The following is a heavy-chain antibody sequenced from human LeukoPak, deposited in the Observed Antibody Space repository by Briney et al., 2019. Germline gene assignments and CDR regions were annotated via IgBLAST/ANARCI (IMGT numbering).Heavy chain of an antibody. CDR2: IYTSGST. CDR1: GGSISSGSYY. CDR3: AATERRGGYDY. D-gene: IGHD3-16*01. J-gene: IGHJ4*02. Sequence: SETLSLTCTVSGGSISSGSYYWSWIRQPAGKGLEWIGRIYTSGSTNYNPSLKSRVTISVDTSKNQFSLKLSSVTAADTAVYYCAATERRGGYDYRGQGTLVTVSS. V-gene: IGHV4-61*02.